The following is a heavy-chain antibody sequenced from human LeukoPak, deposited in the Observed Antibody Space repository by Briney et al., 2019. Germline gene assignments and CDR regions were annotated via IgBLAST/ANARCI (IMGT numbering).Heavy chain of an antibody. CDR1: GFTFSSYS. D-gene: IGHD6-13*01. V-gene: IGHV3-23*01. Sequence: GGSLRLSCATSGFTFSSYSMSWVRQAPGKGLEWVSVIGGGGDTSTYYADSVKGRFTISRDNSKNTLYLHMNSLRAEDTAVCYCATRGIAAAWGQGTLVTVSS. J-gene: IGHJ5*02. CDR2: IGGGGDTST. CDR3: ATRGIAAA.